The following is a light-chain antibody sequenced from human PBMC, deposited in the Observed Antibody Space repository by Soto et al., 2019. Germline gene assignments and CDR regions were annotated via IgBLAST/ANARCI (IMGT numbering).Light chain of an antibody. V-gene: IGKV4-1*01. CDR3: QQYESTPPT. Sequence: DIVMTQSPDSLAVSLGERATINCKSSQSVLYSSNNKNYLAWYQQRPGQPPKLLIYWASTRESGVPDRFSGSGSGTDFPLTITSLQAEDVAVYYFQQYESTPPTFGQGTKLEIK. CDR1: QSVLYSSNNKNY. J-gene: IGKJ2*01. CDR2: WAS.